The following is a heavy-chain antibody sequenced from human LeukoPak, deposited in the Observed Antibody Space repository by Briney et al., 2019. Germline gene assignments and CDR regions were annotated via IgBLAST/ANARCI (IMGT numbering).Heavy chain of an antibody. V-gene: IGHV3-7*01. D-gene: IGHD6-6*01. Sequence: PGGSLRLSCAASGCTFSSYWMSWVGQAPWKCLEWVANIKQDGSEKYYVDSLKGRFTISRDNAKNSLYLQMNSLRAEDTAVYYCVRGSVAGRQRAPPKEWFDPWGQGTLVTVSS. CDR3: VRGSVAGRQRAPPKEWFDP. CDR1: GCTFSSYW. J-gene: IGHJ5*02. CDR2: IKQDGSEK.